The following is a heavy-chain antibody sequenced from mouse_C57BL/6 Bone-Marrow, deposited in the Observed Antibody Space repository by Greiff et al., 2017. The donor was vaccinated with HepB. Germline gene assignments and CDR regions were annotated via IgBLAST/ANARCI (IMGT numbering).Heavy chain of an antibody. Sequence: EVQLVESGPSLVRPSQTLSLTCTVTGFSINSYCYWIWIRQFPGNKLEYIGYTFYSGITYYNPSLESRTYITRDTSKNQFSLKLSSVTTEDTATYYCARDQGYYGSLYAMDYWGQGTAVTVSS. CDR2: TFYSGIT. CDR3: ARDQGYYGSLYAMDY. D-gene: IGHD1-1*01. CDR1: GFSINSYCY. V-gene: IGHV3-3*01. J-gene: IGHJ4*01.